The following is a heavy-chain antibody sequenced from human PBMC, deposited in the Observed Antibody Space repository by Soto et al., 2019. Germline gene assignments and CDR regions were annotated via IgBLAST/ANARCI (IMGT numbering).Heavy chain of an antibody. CDR3: ARSRGLTRHDY. CDR2: IWYDGSNK. D-gene: IGHD1-1*01. J-gene: IGHJ4*02. V-gene: IGHV3-33*01. Sequence: GGSLRLSCAASGFTFSSYGMHWVRQAPGKGLEWVAVIWYDGSNKYYADSVKGRFTISRDNSKNTLYLQMNSLRAEDTAVYYCARSRGLTRHDYWGQGTLVTVSS. CDR1: GFTFSSYG.